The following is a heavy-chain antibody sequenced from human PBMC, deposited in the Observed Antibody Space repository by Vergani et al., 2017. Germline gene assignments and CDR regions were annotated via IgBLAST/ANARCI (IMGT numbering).Heavy chain of an antibody. V-gene: IGHV4-39*02. D-gene: IGHD2-8*01. CDR2: IYYSGST. Sequence: QLQLQESGPGLVKPSETLSLTCTVSGGSISSSNYYWGWIRQPPGKGLEWIGTIYYSGSTYYNPSLKSRVTISVDTSKNQFSLKLSSVTAADTAVYYCARDCTSGGCPDNYGMDVWGQGATVTVSS. J-gene: IGHJ6*02. CDR3: ARDCTSGGCPDNYGMDV. CDR1: GGSISSSNYY.